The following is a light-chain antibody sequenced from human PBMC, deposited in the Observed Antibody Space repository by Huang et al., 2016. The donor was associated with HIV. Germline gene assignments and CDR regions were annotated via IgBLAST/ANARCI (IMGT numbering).Light chain of an antibody. Sequence: DIVMTQSPDSLAVSPGERATINCKSSQTVLYSLNKKNYLAWFKQKPGRPPKLLIYGATTRESGVPERFSGSGSGTDFTLTINNLQAEDVAVYFCLQYYSVPQTFGHGTKVEIK. V-gene: IGKV4-1*01. CDR3: LQYYSVPQT. CDR2: GAT. CDR1: QTVLYSLNKKNY. J-gene: IGKJ1*01.